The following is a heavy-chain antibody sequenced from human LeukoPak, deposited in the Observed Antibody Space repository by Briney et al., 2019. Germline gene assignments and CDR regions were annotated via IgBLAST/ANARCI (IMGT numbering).Heavy chain of an antibody. CDR3: AKGREGIAVAGTYYFDY. V-gene: IGHV3-9*01. CDR2: ISWNSGSI. CDR1: GFTFDDYA. D-gene: IGHD6-19*01. Sequence: GGSLRLSCAASGFTFDDYAMHWVRQAPGKGLEWVSGISWNSGSIGYVDSVKGRFTISRDNAKNSLYLQMNSLRAEDTALYYCAKGREGIAVAGTYYFDYWGQGTLVTVSS. J-gene: IGHJ4*02.